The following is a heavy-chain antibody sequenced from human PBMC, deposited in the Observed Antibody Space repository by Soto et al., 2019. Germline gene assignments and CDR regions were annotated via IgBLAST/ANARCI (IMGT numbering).Heavy chain of an antibody. CDR3: AFHWTGYYRNPTDWFDP. Sequence: GGSLRLSCAASGFTFSSYSMNWVRQAPGKGLEWVSSISSSSSYIYYADSVKGRFTISRDNAKNSLYLQMNSLRAEDTAVYYCAFHWTGYYRNPTDWFDPWGQGTLVTVSS. J-gene: IGHJ5*02. CDR1: GFTFSSYS. D-gene: IGHD3-3*01. CDR2: ISSSSSYI. V-gene: IGHV3-21*01.